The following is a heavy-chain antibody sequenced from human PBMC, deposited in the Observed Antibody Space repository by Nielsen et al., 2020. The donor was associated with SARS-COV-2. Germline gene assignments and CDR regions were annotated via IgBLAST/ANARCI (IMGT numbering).Heavy chain of an antibody. CDR2: IYYSGST. CDR1: GGSISSGGYY. CDR3: ARGPFDYGNY. J-gene: IGHJ4*02. Sequence: SETLSLTCTVSGGSISSGGYYWSWIRQHPGKGLEWIGYIYYSGSTYYNPSLKSRVTISVDTSKNQFSLKLSSVTAADTAVYYCARGPFDYGNYWGQGTLVTVSS. V-gene: IGHV4-31*03. D-gene: IGHD4-17*01.